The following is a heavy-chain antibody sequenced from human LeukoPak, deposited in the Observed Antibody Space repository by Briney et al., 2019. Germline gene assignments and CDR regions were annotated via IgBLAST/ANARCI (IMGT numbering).Heavy chain of an antibody. CDR1: GGSFSGYY. J-gene: IGHJ5*02. V-gene: IGHV4-34*01. CDR3: ARDDRGYSYGWFDP. CDR2: INHSGSA. D-gene: IGHD5-18*01. Sequence: SETLSLTCAVYGGSFSGYYWSWIRQPPGKGLEWIGEINHSGSANYNPSLKSRVTISVDTSKNQFSLKLSSVTAADTAVYYCARDDRGYSYGWFDPWGQGTLVTVSS.